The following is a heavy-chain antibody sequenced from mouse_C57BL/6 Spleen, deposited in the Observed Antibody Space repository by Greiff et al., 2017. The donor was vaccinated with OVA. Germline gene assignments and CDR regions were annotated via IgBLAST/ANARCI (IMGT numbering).Heavy chain of an antibody. D-gene: IGHD1-1*01. J-gene: IGHJ4*01. CDR1: GYSFTGYY. CDR3: ERAGDYGSSDDYYAMDY. V-gene: IGHV1-42*01. Sequence: SGPELVKPGASVKISCKASGYSFTGYYMNWVKQSPEKSLEWIGEINPSTGGTTYNQKFKAKATLTVDKSSSTAYMQLKSLTSEDSAVYYCERAGDYGSSDDYYAMDYWGQGTSVTVSS. CDR2: INPSTGGT.